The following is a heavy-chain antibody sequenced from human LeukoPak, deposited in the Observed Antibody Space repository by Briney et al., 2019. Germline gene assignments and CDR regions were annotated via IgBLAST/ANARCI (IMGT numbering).Heavy chain of an antibody. CDR2: ISYDGSNK. V-gene: IGHV3-30*14. CDR1: GFTFSSYA. J-gene: IGHJ3*02. D-gene: IGHD6-19*01. CDR3: ARVKSYSSGGLDAFDI. Sequence: TGRSLRLSCAASGFTFSSYAMHWIRQAPGKGLEWVAAISYDGSNKYSADSVKGRFTISRENAKNSLYLQMNSLRAGDTAVYYCARVKSYSSGGLDAFDIWGQGTMVTVSS.